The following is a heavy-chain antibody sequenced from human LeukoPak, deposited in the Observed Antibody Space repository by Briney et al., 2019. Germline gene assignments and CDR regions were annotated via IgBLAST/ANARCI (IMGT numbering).Heavy chain of an antibody. CDR3: ARPLHCGSTSCYDWFDP. V-gene: IGHV4-34*01. J-gene: IGHJ5*02. CDR2: INHSGST. Sequence: SGTLSLTCAVYGGSFSGYYWSWIRQPPGKGLEWIGEINHSGSTNYNPSLKSRVTISVDTSKNQFSLKLSSVTAADTAVYYCARPLHCGSTSCYDWFDPWGQGTLVTVSS. D-gene: IGHD2-2*01. CDR1: GGSFSGYY.